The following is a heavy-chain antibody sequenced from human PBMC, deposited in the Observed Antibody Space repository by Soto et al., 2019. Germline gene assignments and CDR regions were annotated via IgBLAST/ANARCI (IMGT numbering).Heavy chain of an antibody. CDR2: VSGTGGSA. Sequence: XVSLRLSCAASGFTFSSYAMTWVRQAPGKGLEWVSGVSGTGGSAYYADSVKGRFTISRDKSTNTLYLHMNSLRAEDTAVYYCARGSAYSDYDLEYWGQGTLVTVSS. D-gene: IGHD4-17*01. CDR1: GFTFSSYA. J-gene: IGHJ4*02. CDR3: ARGSAYSDYDLEY. V-gene: IGHV3-23*01.